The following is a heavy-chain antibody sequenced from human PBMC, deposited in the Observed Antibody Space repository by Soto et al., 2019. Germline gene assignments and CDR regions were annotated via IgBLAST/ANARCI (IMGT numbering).Heavy chain of an antibody. J-gene: IGHJ6*02. CDR3: ARYDSSGYYWPYYYYGMDV. V-gene: IGHV3-21*01. CDR2: ISDSSSYI. Sequence: GRSLRLSCAASGFTFSTYSMNWVRQAPGKGLKWVSSISDSSSYIYYADSVKGRFTISRDNAKNSLYLQMNSLRAEDTAVYYCARYDSSGYYWPYYYYGMDVWGQGTTVTVSS. D-gene: IGHD3-22*01. CDR1: GFTFSTYS.